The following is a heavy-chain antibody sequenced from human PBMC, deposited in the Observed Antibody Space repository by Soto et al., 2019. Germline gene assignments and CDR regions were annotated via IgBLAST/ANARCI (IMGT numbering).Heavy chain of an antibody. CDR2: ISGSGGST. J-gene: IGHJ4*02. CDR1: GFTFSSYA. V-gene: IGHV3-23*01. D-gene: IGHD2-8*01. Sequence: PGGSLRLSCAASGFTFSSYAMSWVRQAPGKGLEWVSAISGSGGSTYYADSVKGRFTISRDNSKNTLYLQMDSLRAEDTAVYYCAKSMRGSELCDYYGQGTLVTVSS. CDR3: AKSMRGSELCDY.